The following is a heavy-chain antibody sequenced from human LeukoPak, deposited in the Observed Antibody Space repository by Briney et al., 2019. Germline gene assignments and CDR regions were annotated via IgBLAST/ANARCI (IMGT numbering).Heavy chain of an antibody. CDR3: AKEPIMVRGVTGFDY. D-gene: IGHD3-10*01. V-gene: IGHV3-23*01. Sequence: GGSLRLSCAASGFTSSSYAMSWVRQVPGKGLEWVSGISGSDSSTYYADSADCVKGRFTISRDNSKNTLYLQMNSLRAEDTAVYYCAKEPIMVRGVTGFDYWGQGTLVTVSS. J-gene: IGHJ4*02. CDR2: ISGSDSST. CDR1: GFTSSSYA.